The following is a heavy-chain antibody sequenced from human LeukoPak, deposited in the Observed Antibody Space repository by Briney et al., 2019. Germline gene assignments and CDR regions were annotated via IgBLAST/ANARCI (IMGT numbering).Heavy chain of an antibody. Sequence: SETLSLTCTVSGVSMSAYQWSWVRQSPEKGLEWIGCINTKGETSYNPSLKSRVTTSVDTSKSQFSLRLTSVTAADTAAYYCATSNDAKIAPFDHWGQGAPVTVSS. V-gene: IGHV4-4*09. D-gene: IGHD2-21*01. CDR1: GVSMSAYQ. CDR2: INTKGET. J-gene: IGHJ4*02. CDR3: ATSNDAKIAPFDH.